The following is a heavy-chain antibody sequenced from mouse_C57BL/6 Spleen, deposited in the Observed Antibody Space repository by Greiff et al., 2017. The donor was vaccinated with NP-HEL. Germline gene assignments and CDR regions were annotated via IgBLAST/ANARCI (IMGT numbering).Heavy chain of an antibody. Sequence: EVKVVESGGGLVQPKGSLKLSCAASGFSFNTYAMNWVRQAPGKGLEWVARIRSKSNNYATYYADSVKDRFTISRDDSESMLYLQMNNLKTEDTAMYYCVRVYYGYGHFDYWGQGTTLTVSS. D-gene: IGHD2-2*01. CDR1: GFSFNTYA. J-gene: IGHJ2*01. CDR2: IRSKSNNYAT. CDR3: VRVYYGYGHFDY. V-gene: IGHV10-1*01.